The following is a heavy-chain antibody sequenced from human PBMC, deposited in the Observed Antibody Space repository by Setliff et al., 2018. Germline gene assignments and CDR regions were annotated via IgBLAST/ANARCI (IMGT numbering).Heavy chain of an antibody. V-gene: IGHV4-61*02. CDR3: ARDVGGEGYFES. CDR2: INTSGST. CDR1: GGSISSGSDY. J-gene: IGHJ4*02. D-gene: IGHD3-10*01. Sequence: SETLSLTCTVSGGSISSGSDYWTWIRQPAGKGLQWIGRINTSGSTKYNPSLKSRVTMSVDTSKNQFSLKLSAVTAADTAVYYCARDVGGEGYFESWGQGTLVTVSS.